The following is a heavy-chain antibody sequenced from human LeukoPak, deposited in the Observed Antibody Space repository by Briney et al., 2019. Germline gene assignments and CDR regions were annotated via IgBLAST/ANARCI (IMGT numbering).Heavy chain of an antibody. CDR2: ISRSSSYT. Sequence: GESLRQSCAASLFTFSDYYMGWIRQAPGKGHEWVSYISRSSSYTNYADCEKGRFTISRDNAKNSLYLQMNSLRAEDTAVYYCARDPFGRGVYYYYGMDVWGKGTTVTVSS. D-gene: IGHD3-10*01. CDR1: LFTFSDYY. CDR3: ARDPFGRGVYYYYGMDV. V-gene: IGHV3-11*06. J-gene: IGHJ6*04.